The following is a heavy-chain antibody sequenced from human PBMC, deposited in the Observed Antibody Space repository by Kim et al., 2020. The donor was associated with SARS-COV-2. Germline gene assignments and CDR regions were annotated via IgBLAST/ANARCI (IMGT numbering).Heavy chain of an antibody. J-gene: IGHJ6*02. Sequence: SETLSLTCTVSGGSISSYYWSWIRQSPGKGLEWIGFISYSGNTNYNPSLKSRVTISVDTSKNQFSLKLTSVTAADTAVYYCARAEGAETTNYYYGLDVWGQGTTVTVSS. D-gene: IGHD1-7*01. CDR2: ISYSGNT. CDR3: ARAEGAETTNYYYGLDV. CDR1: GGSISSYY. V-gene: IGHV4-59*01.